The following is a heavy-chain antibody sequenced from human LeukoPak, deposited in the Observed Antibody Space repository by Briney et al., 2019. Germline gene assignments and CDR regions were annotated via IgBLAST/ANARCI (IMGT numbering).Heavy chain of an antibody. Sequence: VASVKVSCKASGGTFSSYAISWVRQAPGQGLEWMGRIIPILGIANYAQKFQGRVTITADKSTSTAYMELSSLRSEDTAVYYCARTPGYCYGMDVWGQGTTVTVSS. CDR1: GGTFSSYA. V-gene: IGHV1-69*04. J-gene: IGHJ6*02. D-gene: IGHD2-2*03. CDR3: ARTPGYCYGMDV. CDR2: IIPILGIA.